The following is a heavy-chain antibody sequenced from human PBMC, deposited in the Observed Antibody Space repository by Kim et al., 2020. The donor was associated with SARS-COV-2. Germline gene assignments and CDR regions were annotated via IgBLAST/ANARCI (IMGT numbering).Heavy chain of an antibody. CDR3: ARGPYAAVVPPPPPNFDY. J-gene: IGHJ4*02. D-gene: IGHD2-8*01. CDR2: ISYDGSNK. V-gene: IGHV3-30*04. CDR1: GFTFSSYA. Sequence: GGSLRLSCAASGFTFSSYAMHWVRQAPGKGLEWVAVISYDGSNKYYADSVKGRFTISRDNSKNTLYLQMNSLRAEDTAVYYCARGPYAAVVPPPPPNFDYWGQGTLVTVSS.